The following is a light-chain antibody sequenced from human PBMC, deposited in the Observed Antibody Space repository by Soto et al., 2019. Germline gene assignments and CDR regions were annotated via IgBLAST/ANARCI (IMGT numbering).Light chain of an antibody. CDR3: QQYNDWPLT. CDR1: QSVNSN. V-gene: IGKV3-15*01. Sequence: EKVMTQSPATLSVSPGERATLSCRASQSVNSNLAWYQQKPGQAPRLLLYGASTRATGIPARFSGSASGTEFTLTISILQSEDSAVYYCQQYNDWPLTFGGGTKVDIK. CDR2: GAS. J-gene: IGKJ4*01.